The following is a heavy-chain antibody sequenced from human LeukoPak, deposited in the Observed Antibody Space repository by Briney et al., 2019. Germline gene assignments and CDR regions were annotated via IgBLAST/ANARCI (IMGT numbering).Heavy chain of an antibody. Sequence: PGGSLRLSCAASGFTFSSYEMNWVRQAPGKGLEWVSYISSRGSTIYYADSVKGRFTISRDKDEDSLYLQMNSLRAEDTAVYYCARDRRGYYDSSGYYLAGDYYYYYGMDVWGEGTTVTVAS. V-gene: IGHV3-48*03. D-gene: IGHD3-22*01. CDR3: ARDRRGYYDSSGYYLAGDYYYYYGMDV. J-gene: IGHJ6*04. CDR2: ISSRGSTI. CDR1: GFTFSSYE.